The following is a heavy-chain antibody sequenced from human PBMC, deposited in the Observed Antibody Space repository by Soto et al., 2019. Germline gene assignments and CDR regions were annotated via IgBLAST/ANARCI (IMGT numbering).Heavy chain of an antibody. CDR1: GFSLSTTGVG. CDR2: IYWDDDK. V-gene: IGHV2-5*02. CDR3: VPATPVTTWGHY. Sequence: QITLKESGPTLVKPTQTLTLTCTFSGFSLSTTGVGVGWIRQPPGKALDWLALIYWDDDKRYSPSLKSRLTITKVTSKHQVVLTMTNLDPIHSVAAYCVPATPVTTWGHYWGQGHLVTVSS. D-gene: IGHD4-17*01. J-gene: IGHJ4*02.